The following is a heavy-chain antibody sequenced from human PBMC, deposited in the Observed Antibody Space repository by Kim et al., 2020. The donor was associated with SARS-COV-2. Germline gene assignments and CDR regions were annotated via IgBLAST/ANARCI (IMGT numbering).Heavy chain of an antibody. CDR1: GGSISSSSYY. V-gene: IGHV4-39*07. Sequence: SETLSLTCTVSGGSISSSSYYWGWIRQPPGKGLEWIGSIYYSGSTYHNPSLKSRVTISVDTSKNQFSLKLSSVTAADTAVYYWARVRSGVNSSGYYLIDS. CDR2: IYYSGST. J-gene: IGHJ5*01. D-gene: IGHD3-22*01. CDR3: ARVRSGVNSSGYYLIDS.